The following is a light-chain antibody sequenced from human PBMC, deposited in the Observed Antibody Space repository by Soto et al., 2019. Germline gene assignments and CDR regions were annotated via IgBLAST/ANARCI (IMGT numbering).Light chain of an antibody. J-gene: IGKJ4*01. V-gene: IGKV1-5*03. CDR3: KQSSAFPLT. CDR1: QSISSW. CDR2: KAS. Sequence: DIQMTQSPSTLSASLGDRVTITCRASQSISSWLAWFQQKPGKAPKLLIYKASTLERGVPSRFSGSGSGTDFTLTISSLQPEDFATYFCKQSSAFPLTFGGGTKVDIK.